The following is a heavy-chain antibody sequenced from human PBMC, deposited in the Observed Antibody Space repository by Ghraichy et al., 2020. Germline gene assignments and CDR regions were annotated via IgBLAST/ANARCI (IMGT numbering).Heavy chain of an antibody. Sequence: GGSLRLSCSASGFTFTTSSIQWVRQAPGKGLEYVSAISGAGGSTYYADSVKGRFTLSRDISRNTVLFEMSSLRVEDTAVYYCVKGPYYGSNWGQGILVTVSS. CDR2: ISGAGGST. CDR3: VKGPYYGSN. V-gene: IGHV3-64D*06. D-gene: IGHD3-10*01. J-gene: IGHJ4*02. CDR1: GFTFTTSS.